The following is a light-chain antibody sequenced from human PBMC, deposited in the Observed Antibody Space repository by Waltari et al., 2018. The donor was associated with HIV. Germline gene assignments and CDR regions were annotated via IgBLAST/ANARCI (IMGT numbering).Light chain of an antibody. CDR1: SSDVGGYTY. V-gene: IGLV2-14*01. Sequence: QSALTQPASVSGSPGQSITISCTGTSSDVGGYTYVSWYQPHPGKAPKLMIYAVRNRPSGVSNRFSGSKSGNTASLTISGLQAEDEADYYCSSYTSSSTRVFGGGTKLTVL. J-gene: IGLJ3*02. CDR2: AVR. CDR3: SSYTSSSTRV.